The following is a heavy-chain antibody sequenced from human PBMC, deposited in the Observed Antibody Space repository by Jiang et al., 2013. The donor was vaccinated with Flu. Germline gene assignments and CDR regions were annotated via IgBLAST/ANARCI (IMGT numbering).Heavy chain of an antibody. CDR2: MNPNSGNT. J-gene: IGHJ6*02. CDR3: ARVRFSYYYGSGAGFYYYYGMDV. Sequence: GAEVKKPGASVKVSCKASGYTFTSYDINWVRQATGQGLEWMGWMNPNSGNTGYAQKFQGRVTMTRNTSISTAYMELSSLRSEDTAVYYCARVRFSYYYGSGAGFYYYYGMDVWGQGTTVTVSS. CDR1: GYTFTSYD. V-gene: IGHV1-8*01. D-gene: IGHD3-10*01.